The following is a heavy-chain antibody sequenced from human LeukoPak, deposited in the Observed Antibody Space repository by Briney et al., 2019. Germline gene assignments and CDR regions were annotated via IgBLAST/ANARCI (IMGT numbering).Heavy chain of an antibody. V-gene: IGHV3-33*06. D-gene: IGHD3-10*01. CDR2: IWYDGSNK. J-gene: IGHJ4*02. CDR3: AKWGDYYGSGSYYPYFDY. CDR1: GFTFSSYG. Sequence: GGSLRLSCAASGFTFSSYGMHWVRQAPGKGLEWVAVIWYDGSNKYYADSVKGRFTISRDNSKNTLYLQMNSLRAEDTAVYYCAKWGDYYGSGSYYPYFDYWGQGTLVTVSS.